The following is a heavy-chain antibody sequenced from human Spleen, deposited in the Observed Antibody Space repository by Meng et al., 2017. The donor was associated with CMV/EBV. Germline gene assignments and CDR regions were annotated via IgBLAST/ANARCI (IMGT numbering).Heavy chain of an antibody. V-gene: IGHV3-7*04. J-gene: IGHJ4*02. CDR3: ARACGGDCYLSDF. CDR1: GFTFSDYW. CDR2: IKQDGSES. D-gene: IGHD2-21*01. Sequence: GGSLRLSCAASGFTFSDYWMTWVRQAPGKGLEWVANIKQDGSESYYVDSVKGRFTISRDNTKNSLYLQMNSLRAEDTAVYYCARACGGDCYLSDFWGQGTPVTVSS.